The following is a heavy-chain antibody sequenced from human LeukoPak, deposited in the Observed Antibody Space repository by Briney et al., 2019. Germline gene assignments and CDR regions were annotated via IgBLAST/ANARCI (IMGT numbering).Heavy chain of an antibody. CDR3: AKDVSVVVAASNY. V-gene: IGHV3-53*01. CDR1: GFTVSSNY. Sequence: GGSLRLSCAASGFTVSSNYMSWVRQAPGKGLEWVSVIYSGGSTYYADSVKGRFTISRDNSKNTLYLQMNSLRAEDTAVYYCAKDVSVVVAASNYWGQGTLVTVSS. D-gene: IGHD2-15*01. CDR2: IYSGGST. J-gene: IGHJ4*02.